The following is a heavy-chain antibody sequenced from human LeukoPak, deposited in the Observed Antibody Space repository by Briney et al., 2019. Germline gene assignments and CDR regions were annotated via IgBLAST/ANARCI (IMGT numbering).Heavy chain of an antibody. D-gene: IGHD1-1*01. CDR2: INPNSDNT. Sequence: ASVKVFFKASGYTFTSYDINWVRPATGQGLGWMGWINPNSDNTGYAQKFQGRVAITRNTSITTDVMELSSLTSEDTAVYYCARDIAGTTLGGWFDPWGQGTLITVSS. J-gene: IGHJ5*02. V-gene: IGHV1-8*03. CDR3: ARDIAGTTLGGWFDP. CDR1: GYTFTSYD.